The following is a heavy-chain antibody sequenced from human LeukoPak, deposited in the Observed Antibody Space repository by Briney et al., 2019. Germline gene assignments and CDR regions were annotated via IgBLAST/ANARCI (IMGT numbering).Heavy chain of an antibody. CDR3: ARGYYGEYYYYMDV. V-gene: IGHV4-59*01. Sequence: SETLSFTCTVSGGSISSYYWSWIRQPPGKGLEWIGYIYYSGSTNYNPSLKSRVTISVDTSKNQFSLKLSSATAADTAVYYCARGYYGEYYYYMDVWGKGTTVTVSS. D-gene: IGHD3-22*01. J-gene: IGHJ6*03. CDR2: IYYSGST. CDR1: GGSISSYY.